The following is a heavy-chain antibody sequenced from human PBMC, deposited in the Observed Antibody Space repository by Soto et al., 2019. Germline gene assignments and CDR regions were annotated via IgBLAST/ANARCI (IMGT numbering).Heavy chain of an antibody. CDR1: GGSISGYY. CDR2: IYYSGST. Sequence: QVQLQESGPGLVKPSETLSLTCTVSGGSISGYYWSWIRQPPGKGLEWIGYIYYSGSTNYNPSLKSRVTISVDTSKNQFSLKLNSVTAADTAVYYCARMISIYPYHYGMDVWGQGTTVTVSS. CDR3: ARMISIYPYHYGMDV. D-gene: IGHD3-16*02. V-gene: IGHV4-59*08. J-gene: IGHJ6*02.